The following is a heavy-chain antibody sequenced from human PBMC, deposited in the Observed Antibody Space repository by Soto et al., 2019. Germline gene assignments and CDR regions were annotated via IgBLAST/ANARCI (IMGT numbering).Heavy chain of an antibody. CDR3: AKDQLDYYDSSGNN. Sequence: QVQLVESGGGVVQPGRSLRLSCAASGFTFSSYGMHWVRQAPGKGLEWVAVISYDGSNKYYADSVKGRFTISRDNSKNTLYLQVNSLRAEDTAVYYCAKDQLDYYDSSGNNWGQGTLVTVSS. CDR2: ISYDGSNK. CDR1: GFTFSSYG. V-gene: IGHV3-30*18. J-gene: IGHJ4*02. D-gene: IGHD3-22*01.